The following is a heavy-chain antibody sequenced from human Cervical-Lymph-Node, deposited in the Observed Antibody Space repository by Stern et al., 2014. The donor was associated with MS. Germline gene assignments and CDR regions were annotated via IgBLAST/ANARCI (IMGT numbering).Heavy chain of an antibody. CDR1: GDTFSTNG. CDR3: ARGGYDYEYPWYYYYSMDV. CDR2: IIPIFRTT. V-gene: IGHV1-69*01. J-gene: IGHJ6*02. Sequence: MQLVESGAEVKKPGSSVKVSCKASGDTFSTNGFSWVRQAPGQGLEWMGGIIPIFRTTNYAQKFQGRVTITADESTRTIYMELFSLRSEDTAVYYCARGGYDYEYPWYYYYSMDVWGQGTTVTVSS. D-gene: IGHD5-12*01.